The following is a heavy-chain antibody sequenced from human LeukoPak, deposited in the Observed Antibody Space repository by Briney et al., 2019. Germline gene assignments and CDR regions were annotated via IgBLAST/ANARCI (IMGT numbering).Heavy chain of an antibody. V-gene: IGHV1-69*04. CDR1: GGTFSSYA. J-gene: IGHJ6*02. Sequence: ASVKVSCKASGGTFSSYAISWVRQAPGQGLEWMGRIIPILGIANYAQKFQGRVTITADKSTSTAYMELSSLRSEDTAVYYCAGEEGIAAAAAIYYYGMDVWGQGTMVTVSS. CDR2: IIPILGIA. D-gene: IGHD6-13*01. CDR3: AGEEGIAAAAAIYYYGMDV.